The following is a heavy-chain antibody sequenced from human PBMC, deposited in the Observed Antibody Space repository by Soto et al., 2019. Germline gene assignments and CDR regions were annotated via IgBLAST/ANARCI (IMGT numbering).Heavy chain of an antibody. J-gene: IGHJ5*01. V-gene: IGHV4-39*02. CDR1: NGSISSSISY. D-gene: IGHD4-17*01. CDR2: IYHNGNT. Sequence: SETLSLTCTVSNGSISSSISYWGWIRQPPGGGLAWIGSIYHNGNTYYNPSLKSRVTISVDTSKNQFSLKLSAVTAADTAVYYCARASTVTTRGSRNNWFDPWGQGTLVTVSS. CDR3: ARASTVTTRGSRNNWFDP.